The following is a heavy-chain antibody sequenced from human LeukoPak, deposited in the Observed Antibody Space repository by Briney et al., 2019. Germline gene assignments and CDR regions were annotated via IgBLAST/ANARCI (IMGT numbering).Heavy chain of an antibody. CDR3: ARGQYSGIVKW. J-gene: IGHJ4*02. CDR2: IYYSGST. Sequence: SETLSPTCSVSGDSISSSYWSWIRQPPGKGLEWIGYIYYSGSTNYNPSLKSRVTISVDTSKNQFSLKHRSLNAADTAVYYCARGQYSGIVKWWGQGTLVTVSS. V-gene: IGHV4-59*01. D-gene: IGHD1-26*01. CDR1: GDSISSSY.